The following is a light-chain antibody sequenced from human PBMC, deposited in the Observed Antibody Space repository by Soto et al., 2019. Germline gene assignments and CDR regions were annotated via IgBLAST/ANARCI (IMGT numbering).Light chain of an antibody. CDR3: QQYGSSLWT. Sequence: EIELTQSPGTLSLSPGERATLSCRASQSVSSSYLAWYQQKPGQAPRLLIYGASSRATGIPDRFSGSGSGTYITLTISRLEPEDVAVYYCQQYGSSLWTFGQGTKLEIK. CDR2: GAS. CDR1: QSVSSSY. V-gene: IGKV3-20*01. J-gene: IGKJ1*01.